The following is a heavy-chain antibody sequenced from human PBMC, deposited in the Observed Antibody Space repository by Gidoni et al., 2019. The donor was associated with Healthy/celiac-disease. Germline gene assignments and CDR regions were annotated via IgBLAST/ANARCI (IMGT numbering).Heavy chain of an antibody. D-gene: IGHD3-22*01. V-gene: IGHV2-5*01. CDR1: GFSLSTSGVG. CDR3: ARSTYYYDSSGYYYFDY. J-gene: IGHJ4*02. Sequence: QITLKESGPTLVKPTQTLTLTCTFSGFSLSTSGVGVGWIRQPPGKALEWLAPIYWNDDKHYSPSLKSRITITKDTSKNQVVLTMTNMDPVDTATYYCARSTYYYDSSGYYYFDYWGQGTLVTVSS. CDR2: IYWNDDK.